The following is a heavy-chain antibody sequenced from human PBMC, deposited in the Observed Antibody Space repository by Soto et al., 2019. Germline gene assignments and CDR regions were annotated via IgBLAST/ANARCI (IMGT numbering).Heavy chain of an antibody. D-gene: IGHD3-3*01. J-gene: IGHJ4*02. CDR2: ITANSGST. CDR1: GITFGSRA. Sequence: GGSLRLSCVASGITFGSRAMSWVRQAPGEGLEWVSTITANSGSTAYGDSVKGRFTISRDNSKSTLYLQMNSLRVEDTAAYYCAKSPEWPNRYFDYWGQGTLVTSPQ. V-gene: IGHV3-23*01. CDR3: AKSPEWPNRYFDY.